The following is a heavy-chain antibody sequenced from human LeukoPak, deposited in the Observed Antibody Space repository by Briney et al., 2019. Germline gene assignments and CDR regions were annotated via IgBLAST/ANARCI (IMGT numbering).Heavy chain of an antibody. CDR3: ARLTYSSSWFRDY. CDR1: GFTFSSYW. Sequence: PGGSLRLSCAASGFTFSSYWMSWVRQAPGKGLEWVANIKQDGSEKYYVDSVKGRFTISRDNAKTSLYLQINSLSADATAVYYCARLTYSSSWFRDYWGQGTLVTVSS. J-gene: IGHJ4*02. V-gene: IGHV3-7*05. D-gene: IGHD6-13*01. CDR2: IKQDGSEK.